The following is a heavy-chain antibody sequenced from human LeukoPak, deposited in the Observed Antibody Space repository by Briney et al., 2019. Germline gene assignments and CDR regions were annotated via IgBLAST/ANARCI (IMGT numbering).Heavy chain of an antibody. Sequence: PSETLSLTCTVSGGSISSYYWSWIRQPPGKGLEWIGYIYYSGSTNYNPSLKSRVTISVDTSKNQFSLKLSSVTAADTAVYYCASGGPDNRNFDYWGQGTLVTVSS. CDR2: IYYSGST. CDR3: ASGGPDNRNFDY. CDR1: GGSISSYY. J-gene: IGHJ4*02. V-gene: IGHV4-59*01. D-gene: IGHD3-16*01.